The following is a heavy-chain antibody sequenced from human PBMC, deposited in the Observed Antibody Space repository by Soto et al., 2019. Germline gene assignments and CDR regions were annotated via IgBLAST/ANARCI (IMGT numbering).Heavy chain of an antibody. CDR1: GGSFSGYY. CDR3: ARGRLGGAAD. V-gene: IGHV4-34*01. Sequence: QVQLQQWGAGLLKPSETLSLTCAVYGGSFSGYYWSWIRQPPGKGLEWIGEINQSGGTNYNPSLKSRVTISVYTSKNQFSLKLSSVTAADTAVYYCARGRLGGAADWGQGTLVTVSS. CDR2: INQSGGT. D-gene: IGHD1-26*01. J-gene: IGHJ4*02.